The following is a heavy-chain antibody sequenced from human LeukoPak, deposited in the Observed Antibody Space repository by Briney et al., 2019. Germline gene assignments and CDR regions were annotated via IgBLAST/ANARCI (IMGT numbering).Heavy chain of an antibody. J-gene: IGHJ6*03. D-gene: IGHD4-17*01. CDR2: ISYDGSNK. CDR1: GFTFSSYG. V-gene: IGHV3-30*18. Sequence: QTGGSLRLSCAASGFTFSSYGMHWVRQAPGKGLEWVAVISYDGSNKYYADSVKGRFTISRDNSKNTLYLQMNSLRAEDTAVYYCAKKTTVTTLYYYYYYYMDVWGKGTTVTVSS. CDR3: AKKTTVTTLYYYYYYYMDV.